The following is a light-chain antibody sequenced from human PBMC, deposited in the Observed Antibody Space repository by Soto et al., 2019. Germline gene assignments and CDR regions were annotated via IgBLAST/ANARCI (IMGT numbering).Light chain of an antibody. V-gene: IGLV1-44*01. Sequence: QSVLTQPPSVSGAPGQRVTISCTGSSSNIGAGYDVHWYQQLPGAAPKLLIFSNNQRPSGVPDRFSGSKSGTSGSLAISGLQSEDEADYYCAAWDDNLNGVIFGGGTQLTVL. CDR3: AAWDDNLNGVI. CDR1: SSNIGAGYD. J-gene: IGLJ2*01. CDR2: SNN.